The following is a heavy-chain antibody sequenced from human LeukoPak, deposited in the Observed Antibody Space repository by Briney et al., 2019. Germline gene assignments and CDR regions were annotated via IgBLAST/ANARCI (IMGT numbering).Heavy chain of an antibody. Sequence: PGGSLRLSCAASGFTFSSYAMNWVRQAPGEGLEWVSAISGSGDSTYYADSVKGRFTISRDNSKNTLYLQMNSLRAEDTAVYYCAKGSSGSFYSHFDYWGQGTLVTVSS. CDR2: ISGSGDST. CDR1: GFTFSSYA. D-gene: IGHD3-10*01. CDR3: AKGSSGSFYSHFDY. V-gene: IGHV3-23*01. J-gene: IGHJ4*02.